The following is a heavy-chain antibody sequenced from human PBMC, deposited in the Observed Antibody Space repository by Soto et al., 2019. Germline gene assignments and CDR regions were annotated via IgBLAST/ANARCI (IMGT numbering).Heavy chain of an antibody. J-gene: IGHJ4*02. V-gene: IGHV4-4*07. CDR1: GGSISGYY. CDR2: MYNSERT. Sequence: SETLSLTCTVSGGSISGYYWSWIRQPAGKGLEWTGRMYNSERTNYNPSLKSRVTMSMDTSKNQFSLKLTSVTAADTAVYFCAREPLAHSYFDLWGQGTLVTVSS. CDR3: AREPLAHSYFDL.